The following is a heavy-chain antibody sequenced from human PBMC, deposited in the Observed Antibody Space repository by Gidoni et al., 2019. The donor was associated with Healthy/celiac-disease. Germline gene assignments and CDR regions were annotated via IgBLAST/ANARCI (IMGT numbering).Heavy chain of an antibody. Sequence: QLVESGGGLVKHGVFLRLSCAASGFTFSSYSMNWVRQAPGKWLEWISSISSSSSYRNYADSVKGRVTITRDNANNSLYLQKSGRGAEETAVYYWGSGGPGDYWGQGTLVTVSS. D-gene: IGHD3-16*01. J-gene: IGHJ4*02. CDR2: ISSSSSYR. CDR1: GFTFSSYS. CDR3: GSGGPGDY. V-gene: IGHV3-21*01.